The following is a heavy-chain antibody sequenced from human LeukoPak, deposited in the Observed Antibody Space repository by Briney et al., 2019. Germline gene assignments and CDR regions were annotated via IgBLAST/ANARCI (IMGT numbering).Heavy chain of an antibody. V-gene: IGHV3-23*01. Sequence: GGSLRLSCAASGFXFSSYAISWVRQAPGKGLEWVSAISGSGGSTYYADSVKGRFTISRDNSKNTLYLQMNSLRAEDTAVYYCARVYRSGYYHCFDYWGQGALVNVSS. CDR2: ISGSGGST. J-gene: IGHJ4*02. CDR3: ARVYRSGYYHCFDY. CDR1: GFXFSSYA. D-gene: IGHD3-22*01.